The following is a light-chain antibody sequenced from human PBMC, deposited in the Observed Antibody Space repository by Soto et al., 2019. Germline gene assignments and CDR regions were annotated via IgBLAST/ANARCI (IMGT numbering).Light chain of an antibody. CDR3: QQYNTYVT. V-gene: IGKV3-15*01. CDR1: QSVSSN. J-gene: IGKJ4*01. Sequence: EIVMTQSPATLSVSPGERATLSCRASQSVSSNLAWYQQKPGQAPRLLIYGASTRATGIPSRFSGSGSGTEFTLTISSLQSDDFATYYCQQYNTYVTFGGGTKVDIK. CDR2: GAS.